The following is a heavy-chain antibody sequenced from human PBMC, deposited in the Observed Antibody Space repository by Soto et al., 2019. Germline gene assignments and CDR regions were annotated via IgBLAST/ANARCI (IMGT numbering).Heavy chain of an antibody. CDR1: GYSFTSYW. CDR2: IGPSDSYT. V-gene: IGHV5-10-1*01. Sequence: GELMKIWCKGSGYSFTSYWSSWVSQVTGNGLEWMGRIGPSDSYTNYSPSFQGHVTISADKSISTAYLQWSSLKASDTAMYYCARLSCSGGSCSEFDYWGHGTLVTVS. D-gene: IGHD2-15*01. J-gene: IGHJ4*01. CDR3: ARLSCSGGSCSEFDY.